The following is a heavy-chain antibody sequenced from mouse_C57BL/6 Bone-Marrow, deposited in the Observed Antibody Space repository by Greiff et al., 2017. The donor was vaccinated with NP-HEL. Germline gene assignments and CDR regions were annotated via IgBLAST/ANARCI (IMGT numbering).Heavy chain of an antibody. CDR2: INPGSGGT. D-gene: IGHD2-4*01. V-gene: IGHV1-54*01. CDR1: GYAFTNYL. CDR3: ARGGIYYDYAWFAY. J-gene: IGHJ3*01. Sequence: VQLQQSGAELVRPGTSVKVSCKASGYAFTNYLIEWVKQRPGQGLEWIGVINPGSGGTNYNEKVKGQATLTADKSSSTAYMQLSSLTSEDSAVYFCARGGIYYDYAWFAYWGQGTLVTVSA.